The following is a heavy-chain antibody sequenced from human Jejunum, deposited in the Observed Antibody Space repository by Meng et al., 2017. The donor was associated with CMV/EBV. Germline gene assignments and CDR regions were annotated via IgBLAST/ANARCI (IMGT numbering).Heavy chain of an antibody. V-gene: IGHV3-30*03. Sequence: SGFDFSSHGMHWVRQAPGKGLEWMAVVSYDGTNTYHADSILGRFTVSRDNNRNTVSLQMKRVTSDDTGLYYCVRSPLSVARDFYFDHWGQGALVTVSS. CDR1: GFDFSSHG. J-gene: IGHJ4*02. CDR2: VSYDGTNT. D-gene: IGHD5/OR15-5a*01. CDR3: VRSPLSVARDFYFDH.